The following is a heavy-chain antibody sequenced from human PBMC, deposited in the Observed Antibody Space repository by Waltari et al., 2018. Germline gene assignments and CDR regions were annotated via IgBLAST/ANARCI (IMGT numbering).Heavy chain of an antibody. Sequence: QVQLVESGGGVVQPGRSLRLSCAASGFIFSSYGMHWVRQAPGKGLEWVAVISYDGSIKYYADSGKGRFTISRDNSKNTLYLQMNSLRAEDTAVYYCAKVPSYGDYEVGSYWGQGTLVTVSS. CDR1: GFIFSSYG. D-gene: IGHD4-17*01. V-gene: IGHV3-30*18. CDR3: AKVPSYGDYEVGSY. J-gene: IGHJ4*02. CDR2: ISYDGSIK.